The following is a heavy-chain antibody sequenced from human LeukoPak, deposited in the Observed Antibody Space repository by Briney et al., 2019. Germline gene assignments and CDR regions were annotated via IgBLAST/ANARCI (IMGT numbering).Heavy chain of an antibody. CDR3: AKESQEIHLWFGELFGKDGDYYGMDV. CDR2: ISYEGSNK. D-gene: IGHD3-10*01. J-gene: IGHJ6*04. V-gene: IGHV3-30*18. CDR1: GFTFSSYG. Sequence: GRSLRLASLAAGFTFSSYGMDWVSQAPGRGLEWVAVISYEGSNKYYADFVKGRFTTPREHSKYTLYSPMTSPRAEDTAVYYCAKESQEIHLWFGELFGKDGDYYGMDVWGKGTTVTVSS.